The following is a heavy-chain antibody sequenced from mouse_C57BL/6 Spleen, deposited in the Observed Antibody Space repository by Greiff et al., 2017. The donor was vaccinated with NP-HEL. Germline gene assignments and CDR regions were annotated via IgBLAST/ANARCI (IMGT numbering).Heavy chain of an antibody. V-gene: IGHV1-7*01. CDR2: INPSSGYT. Sequence: QVQLQQSGAELAKPGASVKLSCKASGYTFTSYWMHWVKQRPGQGLEWIGYINPSSGYTKYNQKFKDKATLTADKSSSTAYMQLSSLTYEDSAVYYCAKGGSSLYYAMDYWGQGTSVTVSS. CDR3: AKGGSSLYYAMDY. CDR1: GYTFTSYW. J-gene: IGHJ4*01. D-gene: IGHD1-1*01.